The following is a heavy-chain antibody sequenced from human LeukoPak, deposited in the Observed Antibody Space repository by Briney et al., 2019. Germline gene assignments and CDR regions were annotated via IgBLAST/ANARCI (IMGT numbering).Heavy chain of an antibody. CDR1: GGSISSYY. Sequence: SETLSLTCTVSGGSISSYYWSWIRQPPGKELEWLGYIYSSGSNNYNPSLKSRVTVSVDTSKKQFSLKLSSVTAADTAVYYCARVLGSGYSDYWGQGTLVTVSS. J-gene: IGHJ4*02. CDR2: IYSSGSN. V-gene: IGHV4-59*01. CDR3: ARVLGSGYSDY. D-gene: IGHD2-15*01.